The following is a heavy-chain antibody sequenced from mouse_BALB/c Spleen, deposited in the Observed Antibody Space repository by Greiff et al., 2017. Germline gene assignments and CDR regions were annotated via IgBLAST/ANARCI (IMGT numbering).Heavy chain of an antibody. CDR1: GFAFSSYD. J-gene: IGHJ2*01. D-gene: IGHD1-1*01. V-gene: IGHV5-12-1*01. Sequence: EVKVEESGGGLVKPGGSLKLSCAASGFAFSSYDMSWVRQTPEKRLEWVAYISSGGGSTYYPDTVKGRFTISRDNAKNTLYLQMSSLKSEDTAMYYCARFYYYGYYFDYWGQGTTLTVSS. CDR2: ISSGGGST. CDR3: ARFYYYGYYFDY.